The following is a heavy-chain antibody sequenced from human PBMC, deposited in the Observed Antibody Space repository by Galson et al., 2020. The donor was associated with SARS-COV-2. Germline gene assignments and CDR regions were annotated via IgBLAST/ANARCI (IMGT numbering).Heavy chain of an antibody. CDR1: GDSVSTNTAA. CDR3: ARDPDSSGWFGLDY. V-gene: IGHV6-1*01. J-gene: IGHJ4*02. Sequence: SQTLSLTCAISGDSVSTNTAAWNWVRQSPSRGLEWLGRTYYRSKWNYQYAASVRSRITINPDTSKNQFSLQLNSVTPEDTAVYYCARDPDSSGWFGLDYWGQGTLVTVSS. CDR2: TYYRSKWNY. D-gene: IGHD6-19*01.